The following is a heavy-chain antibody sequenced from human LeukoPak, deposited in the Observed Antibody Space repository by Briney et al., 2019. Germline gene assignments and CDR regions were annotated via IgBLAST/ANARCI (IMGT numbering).Heavy chain of an antibody. J-gene: IGHJ3*02. Sequence: SETLSLTCTVSGGSLSSYYWSWIRQPPGKGLEWIGYIYYSGSTNYNPSLKSRVTISVDTSKNQFSLKLSSVTAADTAVYYCASRLNYYDSSGYYPNDALDIWGQGTMVTVSS. V-gene: IGHV4-59*08. D-gene: IGHD3-22*01. CDR3: ASRLNYYDSSGYYPNDALDI. CDR1: GGSLSSYY. CDR2: IYYSGST.